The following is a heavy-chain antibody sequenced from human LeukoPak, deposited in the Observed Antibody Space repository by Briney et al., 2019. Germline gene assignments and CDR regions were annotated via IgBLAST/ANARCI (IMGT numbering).Heavy chain of an antibody. CDR1: GGSFSGYY. J-gene: IGHJ4*02. D-gene: IGHD2-15*01. CDR3: AREVGYCSGGSCSDYFDY. CDR2: INHSGST. Sequence: SETLSLTCAVYGGSFSGYYWSWIRQPPGKGLEWIGEINHSGSTNYKPSLKSRVTISVDTSKNQFSLKLSSVTAADTAVYYCAREVGYCSGGSCSDYFDYWGQGTLVTVSS. V-gene: IGHV4-34*01.